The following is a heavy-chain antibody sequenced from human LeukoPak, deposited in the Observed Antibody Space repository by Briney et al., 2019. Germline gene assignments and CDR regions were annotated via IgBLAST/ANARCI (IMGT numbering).Heavy chain of an antibody. CDR2: IYYSGST. D-gene: IGHD3-10*01. J-gene: IGHJ4*02. Sequence: SETLSLTCTVSGGSISSYYWSWIRQPPGKGLEWIGYIYYSGSTNYNPSLKSRVTISVDTSKNQFSLKLSSVTAADTAVYYCARARTWFGELLYFDYWGQGTLVTVSS. CDR3: ARARTWFGELLYFDY. CDR1: GGSISSYY. V-gene: IGHV4-59*01.